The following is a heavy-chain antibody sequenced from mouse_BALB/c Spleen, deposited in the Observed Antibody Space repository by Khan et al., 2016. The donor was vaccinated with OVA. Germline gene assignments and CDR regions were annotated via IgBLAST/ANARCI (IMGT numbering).Heavy chain of an antibody. J-gene: IGHJ4*01. D-gene: IGHD2-14*01. CDR1: GYTFTTAG. CDR3: ARGGAAYYRNDGGAMEY. CDR2: INTHSGVP. V-gene: IGHV9-4*02. Sequence: QIQLVQSGPELKKPGETVRISCKASGYTFTTAGIQWVQKMPGKGLKWIGWINTHSGVPKYAEDFKGRFAFSLEISVNTAYLQITNLKNEDTATYFLARGGAAYYRNDGGAMEYWGQGTSGTVSS.